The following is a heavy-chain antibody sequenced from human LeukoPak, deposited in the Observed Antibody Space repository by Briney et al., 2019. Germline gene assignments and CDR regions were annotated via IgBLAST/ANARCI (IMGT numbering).Heavy chain of an antibody. CDR3: ARDYGDYGAAYYYYYYGMDV. Sequence: SVKVSCKASGGTFSSYAISWVRQASGQGLEWMGRIIPILGIASYAQKFQGRVTITADKSTSTAYMELSSLRSEDTAVYYCARDYGDYGAAYYYYYYGMDVWGQGTTVTVSS. CDR2: IIPILGIA. V-gene: IGHV1-69*04. D-gene: IGHD4-17*01. J-gene: IGHJ6*02. CDR1: GGTFSSYA.